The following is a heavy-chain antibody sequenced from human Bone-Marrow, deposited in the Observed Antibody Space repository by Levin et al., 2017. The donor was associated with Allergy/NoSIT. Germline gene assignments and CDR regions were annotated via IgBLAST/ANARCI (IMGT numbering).Heavy chain of an antibody. V-gene: IGHV1-2*06. CDR2: INPNSGGT. CDR1: GYTFTGYY. J-gene: IGHJ6*03. CDR3: ARGVVATTLYYMDV. Sequence: GESLKISCKASGYTFTGYYMHWVRQAPGQGLEWMGRINPNSGGTNYAQKFQGRVTMTRDTSISTAYMELSRLRSDDTAVYYCARGVVATTLYYMDVWGKGTTVTVSS. D-gene: IGHD5-12*01.